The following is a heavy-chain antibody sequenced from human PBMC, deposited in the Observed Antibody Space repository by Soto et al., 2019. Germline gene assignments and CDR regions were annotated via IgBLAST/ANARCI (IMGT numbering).Heavy chain of an antibody. CDR2: ISNTGRII. V-gene: IGHV3-11*01. D-gene: IGHD1-7*01. CDR1: GFSFSDYY. CDR3: ARLYGNYWPLDT. J-gene: IGHJ5*02. Sequence: XGSLRLPSAGSGFSFSDYYMTWVRQAPGKGLGWLSYISNTGRIIYYADSVKGRFTISRDNAKNSLYLQMNSLRDEDSALYYCARLYGNYWPLDTWGQGILVTVSS.